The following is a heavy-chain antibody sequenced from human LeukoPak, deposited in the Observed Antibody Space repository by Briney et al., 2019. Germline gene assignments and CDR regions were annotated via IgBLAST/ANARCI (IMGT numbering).Heavy chain of an antibody. CDR1: GFTFDDYD. CDR2: ITWNSHSI. Sequence: GGSLRLSCAASGFTFDDYDMHWVRQAPGKGLEWVSGITWNSHSIAYADSVKGRFTISRDNAKNSLYLQMNSLRAEDTAVYYCAKDHITIFGVVTYLFDYWGQGTLVTVSS. D-gene: IGHD3-3*01. V-gene: IGHV3-9*01. J-gene: IGHJ4*02. CDR3: AKDHITIFGVVTYLFDY.